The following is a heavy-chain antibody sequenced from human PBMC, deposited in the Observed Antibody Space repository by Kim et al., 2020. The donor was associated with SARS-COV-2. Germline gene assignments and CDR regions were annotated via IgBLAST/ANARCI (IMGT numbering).Heavy chain of an antibody. D-gene: IGHD3-22*01. J-gene: IGHJ4*02. Sequence: DSVKGRFTISRDNSKNTLYLQMNSLRAEDTAVYYCARDLDYYDSSDLFDYWGQGTLVTVSS. V-gene: IGHV3-30*07. CDR3: ARDLDYYDSSDLFDY.